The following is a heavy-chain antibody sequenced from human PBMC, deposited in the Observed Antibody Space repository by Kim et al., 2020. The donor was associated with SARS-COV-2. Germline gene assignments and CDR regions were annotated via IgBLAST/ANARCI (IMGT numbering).Heavy chain of an antibody. J-gene: IGHJ4*02. V-gene: IGHV4-61*01. CDR1: GGSVSSGSYY. D-gene: IGHD3-10*01. Sequence: SETLSLTCTVSGGSVSSGSYYWSWIRQPPGKGLEWIGYIYYSGSTNYNPSLKSRVPISVDTSKNQFSLKLSSVTAADTAVYYCARGGYYGSGSYYNVLSLAHCGQGTLVTVSS. CDR2: IYYSGST. CDR3: ARGGYYGSGSYYNVLSLAH.